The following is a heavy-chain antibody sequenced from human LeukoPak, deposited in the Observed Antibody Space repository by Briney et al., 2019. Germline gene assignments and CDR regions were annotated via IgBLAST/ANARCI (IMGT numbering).Heavy chain of an antibody. CDR3: ARVVPAAVNWFDP. V-gene: IGHV1-69*01. CDR2: IIPIFGTA. Sequence: GASVKVSCKASGGTFSSYAISWVRQAPGQGLEWMGGIIPIFGTANYAQKFQGRVTITADESTSTAHMELSSLRSEDTAVYYCARVVPAAVNWFDPWGQGTLVTVSS. J-gene: IGHJ5*02. D-gene: IGHD2-2*01. CDR1: GGTFSSYA.